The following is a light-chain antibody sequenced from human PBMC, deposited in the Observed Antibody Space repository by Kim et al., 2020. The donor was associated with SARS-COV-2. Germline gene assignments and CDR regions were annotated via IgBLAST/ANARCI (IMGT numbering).Light chain of an antibody. J-gene: IGKJ2*01. CDR3: QQSYSTLYT. V-gene: IGKV1-39*01. Sequence: DIQMTQSPSSLSASVGDRVTITCRASQSISSYLNWYQQKPGKAPKLLIYAASSLQSGVPSRFSGSGSLTDFTLTISSLQPEDFATYYCQQSYSTLYTFGQWTKLEIK. CDR2: AAS. CDR1: QSISSY.